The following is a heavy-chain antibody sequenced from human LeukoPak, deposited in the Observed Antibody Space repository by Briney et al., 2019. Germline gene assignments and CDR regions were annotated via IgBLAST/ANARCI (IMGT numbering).Heavy chain of an antibody. CDR3: ARVLTAAGTFDP. CDR2: TYYRSKWYN. D-gene: IGHD6-13*01. Sequence: SQTLSLTCAISGDTVSSNSATWNWIRQSPSRGLEWLGRTYYRSKWYNDYAVSVKSRITVNPDTSKNQLSLQLNSVTPEGTAVYYCARVLTAAGTFDPWGQGILVTVSS. V-gene: IGHV6-1*01. J-gene: IGHJ5*02. CDR1: GDTVSSNSAT.